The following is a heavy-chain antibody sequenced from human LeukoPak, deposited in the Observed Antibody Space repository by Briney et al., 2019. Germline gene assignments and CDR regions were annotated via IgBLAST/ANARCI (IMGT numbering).Heavy chain of an antibody. D-gene: IGHD2-2*02. CDR1: GGSFSGYY. CDR2: IYHSGST. Sequence: SETLSLTCAVYGGSFSGYYWSWIRQPPGKGLEWIGEIYHSGSTNYNPSLKSRVTISVDTSKNQFSLKLSSVTAADTAVYYCARSQIVVVPAAIVSGHYYYYGMDVWGQGTTVTVSS. J-gene: IGHJ6*02. CDR3: ARSQIVVVPAAIVSGHYYYYGMDV. V-gene: IGHV4-34*01.